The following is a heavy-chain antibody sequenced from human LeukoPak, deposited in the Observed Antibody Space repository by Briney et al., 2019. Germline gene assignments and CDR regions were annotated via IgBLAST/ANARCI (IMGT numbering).Heavy chain of an antibody. CDR1: GYSISSYY. Sequence: PSETLSLTCTVSGYSISSYYGGWLRQPPGKGLEWLGYIYYSGSTNYNPSLKSRVTISVDTSKNQFSLKLSSVTAADTAVYYCAGEDSYGSGFDYWGQGTLVTVSS. CDR3: AGEDSYGSGFDY. CDR2: IYYSGST. D-gene: IGHD5-18*01. V-gene: IGHV4-59*01. J-gene: IGHJ4*02.